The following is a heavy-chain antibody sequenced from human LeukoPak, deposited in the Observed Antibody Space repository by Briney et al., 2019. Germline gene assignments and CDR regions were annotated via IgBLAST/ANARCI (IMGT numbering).Heavy chain of an antibody. CDR2: ISSSGSTI. V-gene: IGHV3-11*01. D-gene: IGHD2-2*01. CDR3: ARVIRYCSSASCPPFQYCFDY. CDR1: GFTFSDYY. Sequence: GGSLRLSCAASGFTFSDYYMSWIRQAPGKGLEWVSYISSSGSTIYYADSVKGRFTISRDNAKNSLYLQMNSLRAEDTAVYYCARVIRYCSSASCPPFQYCFDYWGQGTPVTVSS. J-gene: IGHJ4*02.